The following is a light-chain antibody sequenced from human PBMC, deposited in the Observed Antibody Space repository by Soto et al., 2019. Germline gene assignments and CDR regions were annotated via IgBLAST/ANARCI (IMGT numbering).Light chain of an antibody. CDR1: QDISNY. J-gene: IGKJ5*01. CDR2: DAS. V-gene: IGKV1-33*01. CDR3: KQNDNLFP. Sequence: DIQMTQSPSSLSASVGDRVTITCQASQDISNYLNWYQQKPGKAPKLLIYDASNLETGVPSRFSGSGSGTDFTFTISSLQPEVIKPYSSKQNDNLFPFGKGPRLAIK.